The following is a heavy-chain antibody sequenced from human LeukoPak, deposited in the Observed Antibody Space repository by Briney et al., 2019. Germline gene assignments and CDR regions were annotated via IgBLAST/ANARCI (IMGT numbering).Heavy chain of an antibody. CDR3: AKLAVAGTDGYFDY. CDR1: GFTFDDYA. D-gene: IGHD6-19*01. J-gene: IGHJ4*02. V-gene: IGHV3-9*01. Sequence: PGRSLRLSCAASGFTFDDYAMHWVRQAPGKGLEWVSGISWNSGSIGYADSVKGRFTISRDNAKNSLYLQMSSLRAEDTALYYCAKLAVAGTDGYFDYWGQGTLVTVSS. CDR2: ISWNSGSI.